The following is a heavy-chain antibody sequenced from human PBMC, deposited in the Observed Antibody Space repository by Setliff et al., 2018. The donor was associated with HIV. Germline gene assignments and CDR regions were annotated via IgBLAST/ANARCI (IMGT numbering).Heavy chain of an antibody. Sequence: PGGSLRLSCAASGFTFTTYWMSWVRQSPGKGLEWVANINQNGREKYYVDSVKGRFTISRDNVKNSVYLQMNSLRGEDTAVYYCAGSRGYSSGWLDYWGQGTLVTVSS. CDR3: AGSRGYSSGWLDY. V-gene: IGHV3-7*01. J-gene: IGHJ4*02. D-gene: IGHD6-19*01. CDR2: INQNGREK. CDR1: GFTFTTYW.